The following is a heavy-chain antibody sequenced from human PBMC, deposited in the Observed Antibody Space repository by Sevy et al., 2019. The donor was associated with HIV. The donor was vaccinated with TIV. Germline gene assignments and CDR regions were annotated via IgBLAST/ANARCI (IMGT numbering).Heavy chain of an antibody. V-gene: IGHV3-21*01. D-gene: IGHD4-17*01. Sequence: GGYLRLSCVASGFTFSSYSMNWVRQAPGKGLEWVSSISSSSSYIYYADSVKGRFTISRDNAKNSLYLQMNSLRAEDTAVYYCARDPDYVATGSYSYGMDVWGQGTTVTVSS. J-gene: IGHJ6*02. CDR1: GFTFSSYS. CDR2: ISSSSSYI. CDR3: ARDPDYVATGSYSYGMDV.